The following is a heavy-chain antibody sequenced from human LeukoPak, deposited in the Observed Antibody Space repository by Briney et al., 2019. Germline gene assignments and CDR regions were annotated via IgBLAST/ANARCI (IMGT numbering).Heavy chain of an antibody. Sequence: QPGGSLRLPCAASGFTFSTYGMHWVRQAPGKGLEWVAFIRYDGSNKYYADSVKGRFTISRDNSKNTLYLQMNSLRAEDTAVYYCANRPTVAVAGMGKAFDIWGQGTMVTVSS. D-gene: IGHD6-19*01. CDR3: ANRPTVAVAGMGKAFDI. CDR2: IRYDGSNK. V-gene: IGHV3-30*02. CDR1: GFTFSTYG. J-gene: IGHJ3*02.